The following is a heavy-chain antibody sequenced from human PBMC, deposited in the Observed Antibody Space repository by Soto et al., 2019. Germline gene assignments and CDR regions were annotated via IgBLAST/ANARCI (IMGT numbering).Heavy chain of an antibody. CDR3: AKDLWDY. CDR1: GFTFSSYG. V-gene: IGHV3-30*18. CDR2: ISYDGSNK. J-gene: IGHJ4*02. D-gene: IGHD3-16*01. Sequence: GGSLRLSCAASGFTFSSYGMHWVRQAPGKGLEWVAVISYDGSNKYYADSVKGRFTISRDNSKNTLYLQMNSLRAEDTAVYYWAKDLWDYWGQGTLVTVSS.